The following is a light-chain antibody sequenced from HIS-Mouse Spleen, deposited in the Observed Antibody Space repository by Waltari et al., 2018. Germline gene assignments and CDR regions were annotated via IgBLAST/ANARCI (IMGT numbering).Light chain of an antibody. CDR3: CSYAGSSAWV. J-gene: IGLJ3*02. V-gene: IGLV2-23*01. Sequence: QSALTQPASVSGSPGQSITISCTGTSSDVRSYNLVSWYQQHPGKAPKPMINEDSKRPSGVSNRFSGTKYGNTASLTISGLQAEDEADYYCCSYAGSSAWVFGGGTKLTVL. CDR2: EDS. CDR1: SSDVRSYNL.